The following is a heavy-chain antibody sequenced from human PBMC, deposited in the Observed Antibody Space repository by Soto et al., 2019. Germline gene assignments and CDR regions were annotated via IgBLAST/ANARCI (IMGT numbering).Heavy chain of an antibody. Sequence: SETLSLTCTVSGGSISNNYWSWIRQAPSKGLEYIGYISYSGSTNYNPSLKSRVTVSIDTSKNQFSLKLSSVTAADTAVYYCARLKQGYHFDAWGQGTLVTVSS. V-gene: IGHV4-59*08. J-gene: IGHJ4*02. D-gene: IGHD2-15*01. CDR3: ARLKQGYHFDA. CDR1: GGSISNNY. CDR2: ISYSGST.